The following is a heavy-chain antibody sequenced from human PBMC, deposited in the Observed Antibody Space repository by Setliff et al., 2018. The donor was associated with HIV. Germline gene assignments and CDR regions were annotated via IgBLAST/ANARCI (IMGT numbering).Heavy chain of an antibody. V-gene: IGHV1-2*02. CDR1: GYTFTGYY. Sequence: ASVKVSCQASGYTFTGYYMHWVRQAPGQGLEWMGWINPHSGDTNYAQKFQDRVTMTRDTSVNIAYMQLSRLRSGDTAVYYCARAPTLFGVEYYYYFGMDVWGQGTTVTVSS. CDR2: INPHSGDT. CDR3: ARAPTLFGVEYYYYFGMDV. D-gene: IGHD3-3*01. J-gene: IGHJ6*02.